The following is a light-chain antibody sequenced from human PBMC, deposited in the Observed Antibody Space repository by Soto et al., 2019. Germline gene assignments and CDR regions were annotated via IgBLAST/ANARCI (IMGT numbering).Light chain of an antibody. CDR1: QSVSSN. CDR3: QQYNNWPLT. Sequence: EIVMTQSQGTLSVYPGESATLSCRASQSVSSNLAWYQQKPGQAPRLLIYDTSTRATGVPARFSGSGSGTEFTLTISSLQAEDFAVYYCQQYNNWPLTFGQGTNLDIK. CDR2: DTS. V-gene: IGKV3-15*01. J-gene: IGKJ2*01.